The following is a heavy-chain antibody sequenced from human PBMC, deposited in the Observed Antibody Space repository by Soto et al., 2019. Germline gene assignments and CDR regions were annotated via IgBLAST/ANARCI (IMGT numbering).Heavy chain of an antibody. CDR2: INHSGST. V-gene: IGHV4-34*01. CDR3: ARKRRGDCSSTSCRYYELWGLYLHYYYYYYMDV. D-gene: IGHD2-2*01. CDR1: GGSFSGYY. Sequence: SETLSLTCAVYGGSFSGYYWSWIRQPPGKGLEWIGEINHSGSTNYNPSLKSRVTISVDTSKNQFSLKLSSVTAADTAVYYCARKRRGDCSSTSCRYYELWGLYLHYYYYYYMDVWGTGTTVTVS. J-gene: IGHJ6*03.